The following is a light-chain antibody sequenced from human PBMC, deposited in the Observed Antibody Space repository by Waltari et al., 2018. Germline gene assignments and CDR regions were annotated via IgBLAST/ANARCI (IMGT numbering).Light chain of an antibody. V-gene: IGLV1-40*01. CDR1: SLNIGAGHD. CDR2: GNT. CDR3: QSYDSSLSHWV. Sequence: QSLLTHPPSVPGAPGPRVTISCTGTSLNIGAGHDLHRHQPVPGTAPNLPIYGNTNRPSGVPDRFSGSKSGTSASLAITGLQAEDEAHYYCQSYDSSLSHWVFGGETKLTVL. J-gene: IGLJ3*02.